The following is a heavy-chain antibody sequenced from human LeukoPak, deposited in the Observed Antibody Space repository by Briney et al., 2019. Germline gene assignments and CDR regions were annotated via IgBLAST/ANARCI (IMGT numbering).Heavy chain of an antibody. CDR1: GGSFSGYY. CDR3: ARGRGDKSSPFDY. CDR2: INHSGST. D-gene: IGHD6-13*01. V-gene: IGHV4-34*01. J-gene: IGHJ4*02. Sequence: PSETLSLTCAVYGGSFSGYYWSWIRQPPGKGLEWIGEINHSGSTNYSPSLKSRVTISVDTSKNQFSLKLSSLTAADTAVYYCARGRGDKSSPFDYWGQGTLVTVSS.